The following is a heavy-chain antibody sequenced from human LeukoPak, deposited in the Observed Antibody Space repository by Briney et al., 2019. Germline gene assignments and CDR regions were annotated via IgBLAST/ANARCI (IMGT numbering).Heavy chain of an antibody. D-gene: IGHD3-16*02. CDR3: ARDMQLST. CDR1: GFTFSSYW. V-gene: IGHV3-23*01. Sequence: LSGGSLRLSCAASGFTFSSYWMHWVRQAPGEGLEWVSLISYSGANSYYTDSVRGRFTISRDNSKDTLFLQMNSLRAVDTAIYYCARDMQLSTWGLGTMVTVSS. CDR2: ISYSGANS. J-gene: IGHJ3*01.